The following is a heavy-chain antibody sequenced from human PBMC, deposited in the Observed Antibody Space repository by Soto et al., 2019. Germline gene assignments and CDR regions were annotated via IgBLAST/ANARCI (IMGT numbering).Heavy chain of an antibody. Sequence: ASVKVSCKASGYTFTSYAMHWVRQAPGQRLEWMGWINAGNGNTKYSQKFQGRVTITRDTSASTAYMELSSLRSEDTAVYYCARDTGSGWYLVYFDYWGQGTLVTVSS. CDR2: INAGNGNT. CDR3: ARDTGSGWYLVYFDY. J-gene: IGHJ4*02. CDR1: GYTFTSYA. D-gene: IGHD6-19*01. V-gene: IGHV1-3*01.